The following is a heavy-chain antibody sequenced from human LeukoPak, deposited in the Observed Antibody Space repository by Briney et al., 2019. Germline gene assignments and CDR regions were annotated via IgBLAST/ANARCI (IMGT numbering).Heavy chain of an antibody. J-gene: IGHJ4*02. CDR3: ARQGGYSSSWYEDY. D-gene: IGHD6-13*01. Sequence: SETLSLTYTVSGGSISSSSYYWGWIRQPPGKGLEWIGSIYYSGSTYYNPSLKSRVTISVDTSKNQFSLKLSSVTAADTAVYYCARQGGYSSSWYEDYWGQGTLVTVSS. CDR2: IYYSGST. V-gene: IGHV4-39*01. CDR1: GGSISSSSYY.